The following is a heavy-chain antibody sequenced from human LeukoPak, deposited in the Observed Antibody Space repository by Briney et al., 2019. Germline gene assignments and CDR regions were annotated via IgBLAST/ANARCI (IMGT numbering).Heavy chain of an antibody. J-gene: IGHJ5*02. CDR1: GFTFSSYA. D-gene: IGHD4-17*01. CDR2: ISGSGGST. V-gene: IGHV3-23*01. CDR3: AKGGDFSWFDP. Sequence: GGSLRLSCAASGFTFSSYAMSWVRQAPGKGLEWVPAISGSGGSTYYADSVKGRFTISRDNSKTTLYLQMNSLRAEDTAVFYCAKGGDFSWFDPWGQGTLVTVSS.